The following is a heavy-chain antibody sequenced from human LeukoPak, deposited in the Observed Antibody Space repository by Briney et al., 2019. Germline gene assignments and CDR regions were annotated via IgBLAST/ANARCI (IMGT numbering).Heavy chain of an antibody. CDR3: ARDPWADSSGFPLHH. J-gene: IGHJ1*01. Sequence: GGSLRLSCAASGFTFSRYWMSWVRQTPEKGLECVANIKQDGSDKFYVDSVRGRFTISRDNAKNSLYLQMNSLRVEDTALYYCARDPWADSSGFPLHHWGQGTLVTVSS. CDR2: IKQDGSDK. CDR1: GFTFSRYW. D-gene: IGHD3-22*01. V-gene: IGHV3-7*03.